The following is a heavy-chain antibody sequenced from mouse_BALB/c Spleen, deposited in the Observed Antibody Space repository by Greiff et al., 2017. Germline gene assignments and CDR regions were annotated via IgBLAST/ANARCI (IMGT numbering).Heavy chain of an antibody. CDR2: ISSGGSYT. CDR1: GFTFSSYT. Sequence: EVQLKESGGGLVKPGGSLKLSCAASGFTFSSYTMSWVRQTPEKRLEWVATISSGGSYTYYPDSVKGRFTISRDNAKNTLYLQMSSLKSEDTAMYYCTRGGGYGNYDYAMDYWGQGTSVTVSS. CDR3: TRGGGYGNYDYAMDY. J-gene: IGHJ4*01. V-gene: IGHV5-6-4*01. D-gene: IGHD2-1*01.